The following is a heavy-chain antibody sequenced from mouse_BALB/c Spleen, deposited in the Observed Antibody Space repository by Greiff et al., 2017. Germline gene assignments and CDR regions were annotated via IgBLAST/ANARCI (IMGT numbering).Heavy chain of an antibody. Sequence: EVMLVESGGGLVQPGGSRKLSCAASGFTFSSFGMHWVRQAPEKGLEWVAYISSGSSTIYYADTVKGRFTISRDNPKNTLFLQMTSLRSEDTAMYYCAKLGGRAWFAYWGQGTLVTVSA. J-gene: IGHJ3*01. D-gene: IGHD4-1*01. V-gene: IGHV5-17*02. CDR2: ISSGSSTI. CDR3: AKLGGRAWFAY. CDR1: GFTFSSFG.